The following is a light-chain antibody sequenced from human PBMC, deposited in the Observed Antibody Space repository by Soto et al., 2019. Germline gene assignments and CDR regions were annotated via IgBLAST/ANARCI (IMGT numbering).Light chain of an antibody. CDR1: QTVSSY. J-gene: IGKJ2*01. CDR3: QQYHNWPGYT. CDR2: GAS. Sequence: EIVMTQSPATLSVSPGERATLSCRASQTVSSYLAWYQQKPGQAPRLLIYGASTRVTGIPARFSGSGSGTEFTLTISSLQSEDFAVYFCQQYHNWPGYTFGQGTKLEIK. V-gene: IGKV3-15*01.